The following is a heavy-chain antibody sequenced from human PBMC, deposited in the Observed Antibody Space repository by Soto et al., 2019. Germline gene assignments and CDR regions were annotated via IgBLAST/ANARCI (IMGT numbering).Heavy chain of an antibody. CDR2: IYYSGST. D-gene: IGHD3-10*01. CDR1: GGSISSSSYY. Sequence: SETLSLTCTVSGGSISSSSYYWGWIRQPPGKGLEWIGSIYYSGSTYYNPSLKSRVTISVDTSKNQFSLKLSSVTAADTAVYYCASRYGSGSYSPYNWFDPWGQGTLVTVSS. V-gene: IGHV4-39*01. CDR3: ASRYGSGSYSPYNWFDP. J-gene: IGHJ5*02.